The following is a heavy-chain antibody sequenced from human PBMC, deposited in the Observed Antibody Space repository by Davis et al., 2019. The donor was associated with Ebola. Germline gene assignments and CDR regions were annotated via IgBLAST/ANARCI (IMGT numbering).Heavy chain of an antibody. J-gene: IGHJ4*02. CDR2: INAGNGNT. D-gene: IGHD5-12*01. CDR1: GYTFTSYA. Sequence: AASVKVSCKASGYTFTSYAMHWVRQAPGQRLEWMGWINAGNGNTKYSQKFQGRVTITRDTSASTAYMELSSLRPEDTAVYYCARGWYSGYDPRQWLVHGVGYWGQGTLVTVSS. CDR3: ARGWYSGYDPRQWLVHGVGY. V-gene: IGHV1-3*01.